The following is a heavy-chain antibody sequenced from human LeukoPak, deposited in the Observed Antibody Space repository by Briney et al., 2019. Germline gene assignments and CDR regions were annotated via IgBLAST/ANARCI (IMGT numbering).Heavy chain of an antibody. V-gene: IGHV3-11*01. D-gene: IGHD3-22*01. CDR1: GFTFSDYY. CDR2: ISSSGSTI. CDR3: ARDSSYYYDSSGNFDY. Sequence: GGSLRLSCAASGFTFSDYYMSWIRQAPGKGLEWVSYISSSGSTIYYADSVKGRFTISRDNAKNSLYLQMNSLRAEDTAVYYCARDSSYYYDSSGNFDYWGQGTLVTVSS. J-gene: IGHJ4*02.